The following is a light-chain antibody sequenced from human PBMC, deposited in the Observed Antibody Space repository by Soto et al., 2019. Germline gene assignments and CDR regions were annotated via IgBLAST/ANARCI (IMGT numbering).Light chain of an antibody. J-gene: IGKJ2*01. CDR2: GAS. V-gene: IGKV3-15*01. Sequence: EIVMTQSPATLSVSPGERATLSCRASQSVSSNLAWYQQKPGQAPRLLIYGASTRATGIPARFSGSGSGTEFTLTISSLQSEDFAVYYCQQYNNWLGTFGQGTKLELK. CDR3: QQYNNWLGT. CDR1: QSVSSN.